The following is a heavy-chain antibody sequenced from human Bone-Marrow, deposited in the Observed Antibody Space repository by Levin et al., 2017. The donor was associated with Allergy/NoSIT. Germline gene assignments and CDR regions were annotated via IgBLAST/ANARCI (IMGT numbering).Heavy chain of an antibody. CDR2: INHRETT. J-gene: IGHJ5*02. D-gene: IGHD2-21*02. CDR3: ASVSDMVTRDLWFDP. CDR1: GGSFSGYY. Sequence: SQTLSLTCAVYGGSFSGYYWSWIRQPPGKGLEWIGEINHRETTNYNPSLKSRVTISVDTSKNQFSLKLRSVTAADTAVYYCASVSDMVTRDLWFDPWGQGTLVTVSS. V-gene: IGHV4-34*01.